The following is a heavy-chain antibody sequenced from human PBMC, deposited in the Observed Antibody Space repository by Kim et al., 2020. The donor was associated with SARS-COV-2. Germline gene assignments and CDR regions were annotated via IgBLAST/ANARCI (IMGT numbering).Heavy chain of an antibody. CDR3: AREGKSSYGYGSPEFYYYYGMDV. CDR2: INPNSGGT. Sequence: ASVKVSCKASGYTFTGYYMHWVRQAPGQGLEWMGWINPNSGGTNYAQKFQGWVTMTRDTSISTAYMELSRLRSDDTAVYYCAREGKSSYGYGSPEFYYYYGMDVWGQGTTVTVSS. CDR1: GYTFTGYY. V-gene: IGHV1-2*04. D-gene: IGHD5-18*01. J-gene: IGHJ6*02.